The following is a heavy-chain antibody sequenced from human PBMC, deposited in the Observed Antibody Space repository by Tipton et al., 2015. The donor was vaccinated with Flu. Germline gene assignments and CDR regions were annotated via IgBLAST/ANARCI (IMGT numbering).Heavy chain of an antibody. CDR3: ARLWVYGDYDIYFDY. Sequence: TLSLTCTVSGGSISSYYWSWIRQPPGKGLEWIGYIYYSGSTNYNPSLKSRVTISVDTSKNQFSLKLSSVTAADTAVYYCARLWVYGDYDIYFDYWGQGTLVTVSS. D-gene: IGHD4-17*01. J-gene: IGHJ4*02. V-gene: IGHV4-59*08. CDR1: GGSISSYY. CDR2: IYYSGST.